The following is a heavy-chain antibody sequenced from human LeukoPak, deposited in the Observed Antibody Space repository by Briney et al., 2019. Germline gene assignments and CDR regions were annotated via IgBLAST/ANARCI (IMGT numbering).Heavy chain of an antibody. CDR3: AREDPQTTVPEGMDV. Sequence: SETLSLTCTVSGGSISYYYWSWIRQSSGKGLEWIGYIYYSGTTNYNPSLKSRVTISVDTSKNQFSLQLRSVTAADTAVYYCAREDPQTTVPEGMDVWGQGTTVTVSS. J-gene: IGHJ6*02. CDR2: IYYSGTT. CDR1: GGSISYYY. D-gene: IGHD4-17*01. V-gene: IGHV4-59*01.